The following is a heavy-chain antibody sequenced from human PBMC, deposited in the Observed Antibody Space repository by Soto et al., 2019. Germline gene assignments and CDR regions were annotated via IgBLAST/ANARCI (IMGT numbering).Heavy chain of an antibody. J-gene: IGHJ6*02. CDR1: GGSISSGGYY. D-gene: IGHD3-10*01. CDR3: AGGSGSYYSGYGMDV. Sequence: SETLSLTCTVSGGSISSGGYYWSWIRQHPGKGLEWIGYIYYSGSTYYNPSLKSRVTISVDTSKNQFSLKLSSVTAADTAVYYCAGGSGSYYSGYGMDVWGQGTTVTVSS. V-gene: IGHV4-31*03. CDR2: IYYSGST.